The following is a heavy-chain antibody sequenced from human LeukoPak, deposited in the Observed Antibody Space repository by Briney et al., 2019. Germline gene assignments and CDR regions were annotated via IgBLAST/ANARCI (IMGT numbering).Heavy chain of an antibody. CDR3: ARDKDGDHWYFDL. Sequence: SETLSLTCAVSGGSVSSYYWSWIRQPPGKGLEWIGYIYYSGSTNYNPSLKSRVTISVDMSKNQFSLNLNSVTAADTAVYYCARDKDGDHWYFDLWGRGTLVSVSS. J-gene: IGHJ2*01. CDR1: GGSVSSYY. V-gene: IGHV4-59*02. CDR2: IYYSGST. D-gene: IGHD4-17*01.